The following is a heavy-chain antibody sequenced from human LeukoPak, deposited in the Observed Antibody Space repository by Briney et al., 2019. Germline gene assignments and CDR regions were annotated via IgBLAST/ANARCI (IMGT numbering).Heavy chain of an antibody. Sequence: SETLSLTCTVSGGSISSYYWSWIRQPPGKGLEWIGYIYYSGSTNYNPSLKSRVTISVDTSKNQFSLKLSSVTAADTAVYYCARSNSGHYGDYWGQGTLVTVSS. V-gene: IGHV4-59*01. J-gene: IGHJ4*02. CDR2: IYYSGST. D-gene: IGHD3-22*01. CDR1: GGSISSYY. CDR3: ARSNSGHYGDY.